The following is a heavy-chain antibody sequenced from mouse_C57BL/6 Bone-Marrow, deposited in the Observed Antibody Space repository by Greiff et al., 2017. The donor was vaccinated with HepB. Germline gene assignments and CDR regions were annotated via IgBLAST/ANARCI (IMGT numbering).Heavy chain of an antibody. Sequence: EVQLKESGGGLVQPGGSLKLSCAASGFTFSDYYMYWVRQTPEKRLEWVAYISNGGGSTYYPDTVKGRFTISRDNAKKTLYLQMSRLKSEDTAMYYCARRYLLSLYFEVWGTGTTVTVSS. CDR3: ARRYLLSLYFEV. D-gene: IGHD6-5*01. J-gene: IGHJ1*03. V-gene: IGHV5-12*01. CDR1: GFTFSDYY. CDR2: ISNGGGST.